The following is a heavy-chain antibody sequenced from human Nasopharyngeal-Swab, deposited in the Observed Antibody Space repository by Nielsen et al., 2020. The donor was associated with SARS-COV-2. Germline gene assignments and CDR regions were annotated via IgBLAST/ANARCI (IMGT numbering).Heavy chain of an antibody. Sequence: GGSLRLSCAASGFTFSNAWMSWVRQAPGKGLEWVGRIKSKTDGRTTDYAAPVKGRFTISRDDSKNTLYLQMNSPKTEDTAVYYCTTTQWLDRLFDYWGQGTLVTVSS. CDR1: GFTFSNAW. V-gene: IGHV3-15*01. J-gene: IGHJ4*02. CDR2: IKSKTDGRTT. CDR3: TTTQWLDRLFDY. D-gene: IGHD6-19*01.